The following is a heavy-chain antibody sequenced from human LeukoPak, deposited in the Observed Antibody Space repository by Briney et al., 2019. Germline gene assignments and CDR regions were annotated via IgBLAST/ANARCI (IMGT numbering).Heavy chain of an antibody. J-gene: IGHJ4*02. Sequence: GGSLRLSCAASGFTFSSYSMNWVRQAPGKGLEWVSYISSSGSTIYYADSVKGRFTISRDNAKNSLYLQMNSLRAEDTAVYYCARDASWAGTDYWGQGTLVTVSS. CDR3: ARDASWAGTDY. CDR1: GFTFSSYS. V-gene: IGHV3-48*04. D-gene: IGHD6-19*01. CDR2: ISSSGSTI.